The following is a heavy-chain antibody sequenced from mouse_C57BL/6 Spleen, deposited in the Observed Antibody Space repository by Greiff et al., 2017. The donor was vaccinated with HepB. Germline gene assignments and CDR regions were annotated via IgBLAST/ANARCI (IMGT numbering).Heavy chain of an antibody. J-gene: IGHJ1*03. CDR3: TTGNYWYVDV. CDR1: GFNIKDDY. Sequence: EVQLQQSGAELVRPGASVKLSCTASGFNIKDDYMHWVKQRPEQGLEWIGWIDPENGDTEYASKFQGKATITADTSSNTAYLQLSSLTSEDTAVYYCTTGNYWYVDVWGTGTTVTVSS. CDR2: IDPENGDT. D-gene: IGHD2-1*01. V-gene: IGHV14-4*01.